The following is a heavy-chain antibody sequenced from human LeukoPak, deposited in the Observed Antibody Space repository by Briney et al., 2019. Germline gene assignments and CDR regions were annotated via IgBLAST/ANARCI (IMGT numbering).Heavy chain of an antibody. CDR2: INHSGST. CDR3: ARFTWFGELLTAFDY. CDR1: GGSFSGYY. D-gene: IGHD3-10*01. Sequence: SETLSLTCAVYGGSFSGYYWSWLRQPPGKGLEWIGEINHSGSTNYNPSLKSRVTISVDTSKNQFSLKLSSVTAADTAVYYCARFTWFGELLTAFDYWGQGTLVTVSS. V-gene: IGHV4-34*01. J-gene: IGHJ4*02.